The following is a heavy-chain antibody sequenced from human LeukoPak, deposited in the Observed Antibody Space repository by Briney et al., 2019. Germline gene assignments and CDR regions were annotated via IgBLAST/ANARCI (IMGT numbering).Heavy chain of an antibody. D-gene: IGHD3-10*01. J-gene: IGHJ5*02. CDR3: ARRAVRGDNNWFDP. V-gene: IGHV4-34*01. CDR1: GGSFSGYY. CDR2: INHSGST. Sequence: PSETLSLTCAVYGGSFSGYYWSWIRQPPGKGLEWIGEINHSGSTNYNPSLKSRVTISVDTSKNQFSLKLSSVTAADTAVYYCARRAVRGDNNWFDPWGQGTLVTVSS.